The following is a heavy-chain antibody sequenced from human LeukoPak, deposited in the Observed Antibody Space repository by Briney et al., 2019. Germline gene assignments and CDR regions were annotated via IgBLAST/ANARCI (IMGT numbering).Heavy chain of an antibody. CDR2: IWYDGTNK. CDR1: GFTFSSYG. J-gene: IGHJ4*02. Sequence: GGSLRLSCAASGFTFSSYGMHWVRQAPGRGLEWVALIWYDGTNKYYADSVKGRFTVSRDNSKNTLYLQMNSLRAEDTAVYYCAKVLRGYSYGTPSGYFDYWGQGTLVTVSS. D-gene: IGHD5-18*01. V-gene: IGHV3-33*06. CDR3: AKVLRGYSYGTPSGYFDY.